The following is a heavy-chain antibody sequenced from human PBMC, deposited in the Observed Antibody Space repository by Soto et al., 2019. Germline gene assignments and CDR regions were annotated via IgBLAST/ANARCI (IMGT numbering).Heavy chain of an antibody. CDR2: INQSGST. CDR3: ALFRYVDPPNDY. V-gene: IGHV4-34*01. CDR1: GGSFSGYY. J-gene: IGHJ4*02. D-gene: IGHD3-9*01. Sequence: QVQLQQWGAGLLKPSETLSLTCAVYGGSFSGYYWSWIRQPPGKGLEWIGEINQSGSTNYNPSLKSRLTISVDTSKNQFSLKLSAVTAADTAVYYWALFRYVDPPNDYWGQRTLVTVSS.